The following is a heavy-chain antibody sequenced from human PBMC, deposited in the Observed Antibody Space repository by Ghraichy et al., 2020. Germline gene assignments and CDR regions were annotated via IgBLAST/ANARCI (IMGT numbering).Heavy chain of an antibody. CDR1: GLSISSYY. CDR2: IYHNGNT. CDR3: ARKDGDI. Sequence: SETLSLTCTVSGLSISSYYWTWFRQPPGKRLEWLGYIYHNGNTNYNPSLTSRVTFSVDPYKNHLSLKLTSVTAADSTVYYCARKDGDIWGQGIMVSVSS. V-gene: IGHV4-59*01. J-gene: IGHJ3*02.